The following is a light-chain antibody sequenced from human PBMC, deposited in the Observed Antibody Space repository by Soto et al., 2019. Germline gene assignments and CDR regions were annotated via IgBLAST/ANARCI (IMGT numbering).Light chain of an antibody. CDR3: QQSYTTPLT. Sequence: DIQMTQSPSSLSASVGDEVTITCRASQTIMTYLSWYQLEPGKRPRLLVYAASTLQSGVPSKFSGSGSGTDFTLTIRSLQPEDFATYYCQQSYTTPLTVGGGTKVEIK. CDR1: QTIMTY. V-gene: IGKV1-39*01. J-gene: IGKJ4*01. CDR2: AAS.